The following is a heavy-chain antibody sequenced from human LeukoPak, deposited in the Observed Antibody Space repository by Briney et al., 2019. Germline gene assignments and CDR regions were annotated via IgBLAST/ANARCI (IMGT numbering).Heavy chain of an antibody. D-gene: IGHD3-3*01. J-gene: IGHJ6*03. CDR3: ARGPDFWSGYSSKDYYYMDV. CDR2: VRSDGGIK. Sequence: PGGSLRLSCAASGFTFSNYGMHWVRQAPGKGLEWVAFVRSDGGIKYYADSVKGRFTISRDNSRTTVYLQMNSLRAEDTAVYHCARGPDFWSGYSSKDYYYMDVWGKGTTVTVSS. CDR1: GFTFSNYG. V-gene: IGHV3-30*02.